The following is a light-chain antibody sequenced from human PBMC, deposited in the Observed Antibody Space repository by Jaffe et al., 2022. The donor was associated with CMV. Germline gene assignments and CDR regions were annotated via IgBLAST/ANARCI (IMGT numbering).Light chain of an antibody. Sequence: SYVLTQPPSVSVAPGKTARITCGGNNIGSKSVHWYQQKPGQAPVLVIYYDSDRPSGIPERFSGSNSGNTATLTISRVEAGDEADYYCQVWDSSSAQEVFGGGTKLTVL. CDR2: YDS. J-gene: IGLJ2*01. V-gene: IGLV3-21*04. CDR1: NIGSKS. CDR3: QVWDSSSAQEV.